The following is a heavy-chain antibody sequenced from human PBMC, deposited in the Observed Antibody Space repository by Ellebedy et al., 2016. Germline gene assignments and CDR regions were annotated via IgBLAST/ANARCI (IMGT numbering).Heavy chain of an antibody. V-gene: IGHV4-4*02. CDR3: ARGYCSSTSCYEDY. J-gene: IGHJ4*02. D-gene: IGHD2-2*01. CDR1: GGSISSSNW. Sequence: SETLSLTCTVSGGSISSSNWWSWVRQPPGKGLEWIGEIYHSGSTHYNPSLKSRVTISVDTSKNQFSLKLSSVTAADTAVYYCARGYCSSTSCYEDYWGQGTLVTVSS. CDR2: IYHSGST.